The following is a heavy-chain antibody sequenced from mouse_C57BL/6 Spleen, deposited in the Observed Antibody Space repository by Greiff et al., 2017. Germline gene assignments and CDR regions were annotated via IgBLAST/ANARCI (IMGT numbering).Heavy chain of an antibody. D-gene: IGHD2-5*01. J-gene: IGHJ2*01. V-gene: IGHV1-69*01. CDR2: IDPSDSYT. CDR3: ARYSNYFDY. CDR1: GYTFTSYW. Sequence: QVQLQQPGAELVMPGASVKLSCKASGYTFTSYWMHWVKQRPGQGLEWIGEIDPSDSYTNYNQKFKGKSTVTVDKASRTAYMQLSSLTSEDSAVYYCARYSNYFDYWGQGTTLTVSS.